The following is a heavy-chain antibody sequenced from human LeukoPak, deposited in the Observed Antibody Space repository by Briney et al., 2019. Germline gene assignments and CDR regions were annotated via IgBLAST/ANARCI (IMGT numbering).Heavy chain of an antibody. CDR3: ATARNFRFEY. CDR2: MNGEGTTI. V-gene: IGHV3-74*01. D-gene: IGHD1-7*01. CDR1: GLTFRTTW. Sequence: GGSLRLSCATSGLTFRTTWMHWVRQAPGRGLMWVSRMNGEGTTIDYADSVKGRFTVSRDYAKNTLFLQMNNLRTEDTALYFCATARNFRFEYWGQGSLVIVSA. J-gene: IGHJ4*02.